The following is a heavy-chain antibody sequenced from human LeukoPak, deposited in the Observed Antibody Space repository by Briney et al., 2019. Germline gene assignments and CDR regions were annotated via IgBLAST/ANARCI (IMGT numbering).Heavy chain of an antibody. CDR2: MNPNSGET. CDR1: GYTFSSYD. D-gene: IGHD5-24*01. J-gene: IGHJ5*02. Sequence: ASVKVSCKPSGYTFSSYDIYWVRQATGQGLEWMGWMNPNSGETGFAQNFQGRDTLTKNTSITTAIMELSRRRSEDTAVYYCARGDPWRCDPCGERTLVTASS. CDR3: ARGDPWRCDP. V-gene: IGHV1-8*01.